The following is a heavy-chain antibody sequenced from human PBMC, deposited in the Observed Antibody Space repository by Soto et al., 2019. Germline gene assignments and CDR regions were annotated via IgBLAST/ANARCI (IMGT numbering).Heavy chain of an antibody. D-gene: IGHD6-19*01. V-gene: IGHV1-69*01. CDR1: GGTFSSYA. Sequence: QVQLVQSGAEVKKPGSSVKVSCKPSGGTFSSYAISWVLQAPGQGLEWMGGIIPIFGTANYAQKFLGRATINADDSTSTDYMELSSLRSEDTAVYYCARDTSGSSGWYGAWAFDPWGQGTLVTVSS. CDR2: IIPIFGTA. CDR3: ARDTSGSSGWYGAWAFDP. J-gene: IGHJ5*02.